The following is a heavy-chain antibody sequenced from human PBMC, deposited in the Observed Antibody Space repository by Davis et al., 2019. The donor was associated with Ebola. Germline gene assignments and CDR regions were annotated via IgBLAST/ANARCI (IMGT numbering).Heavy chain of an antibody. Sequence: PGGSLRLSCAASGFTFSSYSMNWVRQAPGKGLEWVSYISSSSSTIYYADSVKGRFTISRDNAKNSLYLQLNSLRAEETAVYYCARGRDIVVVIAFYYFDYWGQGTLVTVSS. V-gene: IGHV3-48*01. D-gene: IGHD2-21*01. CDR1: GFTFSSYS. CDR3: ARGRDIVVVIAFYYFDY. J-gene: IGHJ4*02. CDR2: ISSSSSTI.